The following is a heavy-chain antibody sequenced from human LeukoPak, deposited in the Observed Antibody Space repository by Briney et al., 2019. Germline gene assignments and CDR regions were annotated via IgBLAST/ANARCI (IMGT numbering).Heavy chain of an antibody. V-gene: IGHV4-34*01. CDR1: GGSFSGYY. Sequence: PSETLSLTCAVYGGSFSGYYWSWIRQPPGKGLEWIGEINHSASTNYNPSLKSRVTISVDTSKNQFSLKLSSVTAADTAVYYCARGRRGSSFSGWFDPWGQGTLVTVSS. CDR2: INHSAST. J-gene: IGHJ5*02. CDR3: ARGRRGSSFSGWFDP. D-gene: IGHD1-26*01.